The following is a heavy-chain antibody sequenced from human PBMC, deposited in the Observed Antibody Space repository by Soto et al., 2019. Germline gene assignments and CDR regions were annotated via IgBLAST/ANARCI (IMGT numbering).Heavy chain of an antibody. D-gene: IGHD6-19*01. V-gene: IGHV4-4*02. Sequence: ASESLSLTWAVSGGSISSSKWGSWVRQPPGKGVEGVGEIYHSGSTNYNPSLKSRVTISVDKSKNQFSLKLSSVTAADTAVYYCARRGYSSGWQTYYYYYYGMDVWGQGTTVTVSS. CDR3: ARRGYSSGWQTYYYYYYGMDV. CDR1: GGSISSSKW. CDR2: IYHSGST. J-gene: IGHJ6*02.